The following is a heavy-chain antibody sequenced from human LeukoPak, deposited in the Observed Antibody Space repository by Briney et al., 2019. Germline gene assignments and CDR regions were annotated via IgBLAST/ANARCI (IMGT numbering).Heavy chain of an antibody. V-gene: IGHV4-59*06. J-gene: IGHJ3*02. D-gene: IGHD6-19*01. CDR3: ARGIKGYSSGWVPHAFDI. Sequence: PSETLSLTCTVSGGSISSYYWSWIRQPAGKGLEWIGSIYYSGSTYYNPSLKSRVTISVDTSKNQFSLKLSSVTAADTAVYYCARGIKGYSSGWVPHAFDIWGQGTMVTVSS. CDR2: IYYSGST. CDR1: GGSISSYY.